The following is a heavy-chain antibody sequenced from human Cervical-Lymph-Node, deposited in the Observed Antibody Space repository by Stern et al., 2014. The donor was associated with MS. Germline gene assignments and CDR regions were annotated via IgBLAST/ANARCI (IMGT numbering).Heavy chain of an antibody. D-gene: IGHD1-26*01. CDR1: GFVFRRYA. J-gene: IGHJ4*02. CDR2: ISYDGRDK. CDR3: AKGGSGSYLD. Sequence: VQLEESGAGVVQPGRSLRLSCAASGFVFRRYALPWVRQAPGKGLECVALISYDGRDKYYTDSVKGRFTVSRDNSSKTVDLEMNSLRLEDTADYYCAKGGSGSYLDWGQGSLVTVSS. V-gene: IGHV3-30*04.